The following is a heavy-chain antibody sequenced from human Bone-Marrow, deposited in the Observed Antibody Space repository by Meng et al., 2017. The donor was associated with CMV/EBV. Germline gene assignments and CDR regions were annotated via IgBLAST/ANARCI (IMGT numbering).Heavy chain of an antibody. Sequence: GESLKISCAASGFSFSAYAFHWVRQAPGKGLEWLAVVSYDGYTKYYADSVKGRFTISRDNSKNTLYLQMNSLRAEDTAVYYCARDIGGWEPLVSYWGRGTLVTVSS. D-gene: IGHD1-26*01. V-gene: IGHV3-30-3*01. CDR3: ARDIGGWEPLVSY. CDR2: VSYDGYTK. CDR1: GFSFSAYA. J-gene: IGHJ1*01.